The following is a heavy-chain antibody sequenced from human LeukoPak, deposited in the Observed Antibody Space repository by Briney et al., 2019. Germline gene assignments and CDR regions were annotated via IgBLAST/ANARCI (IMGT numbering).Heavy chain of an antibody. D-gene: IGHD5-24*01. CDR1: GFTFSSYA. J-gene: IGHJ4*02. Sequence: PGGSLRLSCAASGFTFSSYAMHWVRQAPGKGLEWVSGISGSGDSTYYADSVKGRFTISRDNSKNTMYLQMNSLRAEDTATYYCAKHQAMATVDPFDYWGQGTLVTVSS. V-gene: IGHV3-23*01. CDR3: AKHQAMATVDPFDY. CDR2: ISGSGDST.